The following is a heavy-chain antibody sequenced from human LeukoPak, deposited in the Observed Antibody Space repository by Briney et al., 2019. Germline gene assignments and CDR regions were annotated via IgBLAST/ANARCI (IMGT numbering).Heavy chain of an antibody. Sequence: SETLSLTCTVSGGSISSSSNYWGWIRQPPGKGLEWIGSFSYSGTTYYNPSLKSRVTISVDTSKNQFSLRLSSVTAADTAVYYCARPSIAVAGTAWFDPWGQGTLVTVSS. CDR1: GGSISSSSNY. D-gene: IGHD6-19*01. J-gene: IGHJ5*02. CDR3: ARPSIAVAGTAWFDP. V-gene: IGHV4-39*01. CDR2: FSYSGTT.